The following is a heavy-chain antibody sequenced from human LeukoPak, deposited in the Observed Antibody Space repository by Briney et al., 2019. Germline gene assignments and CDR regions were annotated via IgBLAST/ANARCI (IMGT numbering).Heavy chain of an antibody. V-gene: IGHV3-9*01. J-gene: IGHJ4*02. CDR1: GFTFDDYA. Sequence: GGSLRLSCAASGFTFDDYAMHWVRQAPGKGLEWVSGISWNSGSIGYADSVKGRFTISRDNAKNSLYLQMNSLRAGDTASYYCAKAYSSSWGYYFDYWGQGTLVTVSS. CDR2: ISWNSGSI. CDR3: AKAYSSSWGYYFDY. D-gene: IGHD6-13*01.